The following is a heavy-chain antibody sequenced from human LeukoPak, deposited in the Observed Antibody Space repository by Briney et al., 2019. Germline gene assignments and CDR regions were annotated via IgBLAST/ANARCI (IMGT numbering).Heavy chain of an antibody. CDR2: ISSSGSTI. CDR1: GFTFSDYY. CDR3: AREGGAGVHYYGSGSYEP. V-gene: IGHV3-11*01. J-gene: IGHJ5*02. Sequence: NPGGSLRLSCAASGFTFSDYYMSWIRQAPGKGLEWVSYISSSGSTIYYADSMKGRFTISRDNAKNSLYLQMNSLRAEDTAVYYCAREGGAGVHYYGSGSYEPWGQGTLVTVSS. D-gene: IGHD3-10*01.